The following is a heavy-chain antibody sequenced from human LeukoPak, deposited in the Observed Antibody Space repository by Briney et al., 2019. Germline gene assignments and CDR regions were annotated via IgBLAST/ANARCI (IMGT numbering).Heavy chain of an antibody. V-gene: IGHV4-34*01. CDR2: INHSGST. D-gene: IGHD4-23*01. CDR3: ALRWSQYNWFDP. J-gene: IGHJ5*02. Sequence: NSSETLSLTCAVYGGSFSGYYWSWIRRPPGKGLEWIGEINHSGSTNYNPSLKSRVTISVDTSKNQFSLKLSSVTAADTAVYYCALRWSQYNWFDPWGQGTLVTVSS. CDR1: GGSFSGYY.